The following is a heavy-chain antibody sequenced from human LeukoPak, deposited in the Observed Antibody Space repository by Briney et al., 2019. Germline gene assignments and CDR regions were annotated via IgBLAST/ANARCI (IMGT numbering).Heavy chain of an antibody. V-gene: IGHV3-15*01. CDR1: GFTFSNAW. J-gene: IGHJ4*02. CDR3: TTIGDY. CDR2: IKSKTDGGTT. Sequence: GGSRRFSCAASGFTFSNAWMSWVRQVPGKGLEWAGRIKSKTDGGTTDYAARVKARFTISRANSKYTLYLTMKSLKTGDTAAFYCTTIGDYWGQRTLVTVSS.